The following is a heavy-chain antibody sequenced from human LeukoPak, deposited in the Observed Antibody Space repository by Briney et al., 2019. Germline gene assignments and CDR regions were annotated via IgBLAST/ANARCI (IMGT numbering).Heavy chain of an antibody. CDR2: IYSDGST. CDR1: GFTVSSNY. Sequence: GGSLRLSCVASGFTVSSNYMNWVRQAPGKGLEWVSVIYSDGSTYYADSVKGRFTISRDNSKNTMYLQMNSLRAEDSAVYYCAREGPIVGATNAFDIWGQGTMVTVSS. V-gene: IGHV3-66*01. D-gene: IGHD1-26*01. J-gene: IGHJ3*02. CDR3: AREGPIVGATNAFDI.